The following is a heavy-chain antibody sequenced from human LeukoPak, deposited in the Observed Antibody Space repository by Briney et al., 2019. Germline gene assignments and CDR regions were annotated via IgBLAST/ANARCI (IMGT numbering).Heavy chain of an antibody. Sequence: TGGSLRLSCAASGFAFSNCGMGWVRQAPGRGLEWVSSIGGNSGIQTYYADSVKGRFTISRDNSKDTLYLQMNSLRAEDTAVYYCARNENSGWGYFDYWGQGTLVTVSS. CDR3: ARNENSGWGYFDY. CDR1: GFAFSNCG. CDR2: IGGNSGIQT. J-gene: IGHJ4*02. V-gene: IGHV3-23*01. D-gene: IGHD5-12*01.